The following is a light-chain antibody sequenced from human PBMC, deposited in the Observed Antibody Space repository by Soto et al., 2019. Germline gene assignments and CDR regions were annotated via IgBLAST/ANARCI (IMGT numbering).Light chain of an antibody. V-gene: IGLV2-23*01. J-gene: IGLJ1*01. CDR3: CSYAGSGTDNYV. CDR2: EGI. Sequence: QSVLTQPASVSGSPGQSITISCTGTSSDIGTYNLVSWYQHYPGKAPKLMIYEGIKRPSGVSNRFSGSKSGNTAFQTISGLQAEDEADYYCCSYAGSGTDNYVFGSGTKLTVL. CDR1: SSDIGTYNL.